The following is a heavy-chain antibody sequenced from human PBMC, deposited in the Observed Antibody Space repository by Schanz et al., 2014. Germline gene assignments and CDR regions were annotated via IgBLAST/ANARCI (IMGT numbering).Heavy chain of an antibody. Sequence: DVQLLESGGGLVQPGGSLRLSCAASGFTFTNYAMSWVRQAPGKGLEWVSLISDSGDTAYYADSVKGRFTISRDNSKNTVYIQMNSLRAEDTAVYYCARGGPAYYFDDWGQGTLVNVSS. V-gene: IGHV3-23*01. CDR2: ISDSGDTA. CDR3: ARGGPAYYFDD. CDR1: GFTFTNYA. J-gene: IGHJ4*02.